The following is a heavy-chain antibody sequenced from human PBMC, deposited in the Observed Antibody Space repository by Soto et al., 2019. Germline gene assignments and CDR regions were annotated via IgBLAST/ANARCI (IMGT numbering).Heavy chain of an antibody. CDR2: IYYSGST. CDR1: DGYISSYY. CDR3: ARAFASPMPSLF. J-gene: IGHJ4*02. Sequence: PSETLGITCTFSDGYISSYYWTWIRQPPGKGLEWIGYIYYSGSTNYNPSLKSRVTMSIDTSKNQFSLKLSSVTAADTAVYYCARAFASPMPSLFWGQGTMVTVSS. D-gene: IGHD2-2*01. V-gene: IGHV4-59*01.